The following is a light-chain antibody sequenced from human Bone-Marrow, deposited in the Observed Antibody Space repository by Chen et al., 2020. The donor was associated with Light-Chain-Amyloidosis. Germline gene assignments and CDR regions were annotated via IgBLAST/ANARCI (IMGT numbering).Light chain of an antibody. Sequence: DIVMTQSPDSLSVSLGERATINCKSSQSVLYSSNNKNYLAGYQQKPGQPPKLLIDWASNRESGVPDRCSGSVSGTDFTLTISSLQAEDVAVYYCQQYYSTPLTFGPGTKVDIK. J-gene: IGKJ3*01. V-gene: IGKV4-1*01. CDR3: QQYYSTPLT. CDR2: WAS. CDR1: QSVLYSSNNKNY.